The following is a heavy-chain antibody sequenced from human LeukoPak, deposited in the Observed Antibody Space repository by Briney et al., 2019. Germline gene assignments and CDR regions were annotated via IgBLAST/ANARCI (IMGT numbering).Heavy chain of an antibody. V-gene: IGHV3-48*04. Sequence: GGSLRLSCAASGFTFSSYWMHWVRQAPGKGLEWVSYISSSSSTIYYADSVKGRFTISRDNAKNSLYLQMNSLRAEDTAVYYCARDVPSVDFYGSGSYYNLWGQGTLVTVSS. CDR2: ISSSSSTI. J-gene: IGHJ5*02. CDR3: ARDVPSVDFYGSGSYYNL. CDR1: GFTFSSYW. D-gene: IGHD3-10*01.